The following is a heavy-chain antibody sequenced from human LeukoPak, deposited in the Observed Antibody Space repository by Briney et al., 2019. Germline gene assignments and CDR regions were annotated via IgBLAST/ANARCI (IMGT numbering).Heavy chain of an antibody. V-gene: IGHV3-33*01. J-gene: IGHJ4*02. CDR2: IWYDGSNK. CDR1: GFTFSSYD. D-gene: IGHD3-10*01. Sequence: GGSLRLSCAASGFTFSSYDMHWVRQAPGKGLEWVTVIWYDGSNKYYADSVKGRFTISRDNSKNTLYLQMNSLRAEDTAVYYCASLGTGSGSYSSDYWGQGTLVTVSS. CDR3: ASLGTGSGSYSSDY.